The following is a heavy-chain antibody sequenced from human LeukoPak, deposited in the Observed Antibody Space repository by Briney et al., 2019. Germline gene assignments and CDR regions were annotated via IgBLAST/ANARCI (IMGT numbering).Heavy chain of an antibody. CDR3: ARVGRLQYGDYVAFDY. D-gene: IGHD4-17*01. Sequence: PGGSLRLSCAASGFTFSSYGIHWVRQAPGKGLEWVANMKQVGSERYFVDSVRGRFTISRDNSENSLYLQMNSLRAEDTAVYFCARVGRLQYGDYVAFDYWGQGTLVTVSS. CDR1: GFTFSSYG. J-gene: IGHJ4*02. CDR2: MKQVGSER. V-gene: IGHV3-7*03.